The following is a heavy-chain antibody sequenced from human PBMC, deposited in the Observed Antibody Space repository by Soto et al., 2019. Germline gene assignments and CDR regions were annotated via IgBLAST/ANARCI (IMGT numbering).Heavy chain of an antibody. CDR2: LHSGGDT. J-gene: IGHJ6*02. D-gene: IGHD3-10*01. CDR3: ARDAPYYYAARMDV. CDR1: GIPVSSNY. V-gene: IGHV3-53*04. Sequence: EVQLVESGGGLVQPGGSLRLSCAASGIPVSSNYMTWVRQAPGKGLEWVSVLHSGGDTYYANSVKGRFTISRHDSTNTLFLQMNSLTPEDTAVYYCARDAPYYYAARMDVWGQGNTVTVSS.